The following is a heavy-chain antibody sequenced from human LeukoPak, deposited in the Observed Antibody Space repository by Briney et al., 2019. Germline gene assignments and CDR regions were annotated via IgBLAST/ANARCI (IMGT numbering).Heavy chain of an antibody. CDR3: AKDHYWSIDY. J-gene: IGHJ4*02. V-gene: IGHV3-74*01. CDR2: IKGDGIST. Sequence: GRSLRLSCEASGFTFDDYAMHWVRHAPGQGLVWVSRIKGDGISTNYADSVKGRFTISRDIAKNTLYLQMNSLRAEDTGVYYCAKDHYWSIDYWGRGTLVTVSS. CDR1: GFTFDDYA. D-gene: IGHD3-3*01.